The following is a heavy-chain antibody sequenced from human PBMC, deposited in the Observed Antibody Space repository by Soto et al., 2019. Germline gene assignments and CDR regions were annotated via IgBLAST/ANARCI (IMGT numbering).Heavy chain of an antibody. CDR1: GFTFHNYA. Sequence: EVQLVESGGALVQPGRSLRLSCAASGFTFHNYAMHWVRQAPGKGLEWVAGISWNSGNIDFGDSVKGRFTISRDNAKDSLYLQMNSLRPGDTAVYYCANDPYDSLTSYKNWFDPWGQGTLVTVSS. D-gene: IGHD3-9*01. J-gene: IGHJ5*02. CDR3: ANDPYDSLTSYKNWFDP. CDR2: ISWNSGNI. V-gene: IGHV3-9*01.